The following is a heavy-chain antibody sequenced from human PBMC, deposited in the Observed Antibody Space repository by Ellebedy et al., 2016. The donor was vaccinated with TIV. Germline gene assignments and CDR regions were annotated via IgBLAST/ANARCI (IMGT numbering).Heavy chain of an antibody. J-gene: IGHJ4*02. D-gene: IGHD6-19*01. CDR2: IIPIFGTA. CDR3: GIDRYSSGYNFDY. Sequence: SVKVSCXASGGTFSSYAISWVRQAPGQGLEWMGGIIPIFGTANYAQKFQGRVTITADDSTSTAYMELSSLRSEDTAVYYCGIDRYSSGYNFDYWGQGTLVTVSS. CDR1: GGTFSSYA. V-gene: IGHV1-69*13.